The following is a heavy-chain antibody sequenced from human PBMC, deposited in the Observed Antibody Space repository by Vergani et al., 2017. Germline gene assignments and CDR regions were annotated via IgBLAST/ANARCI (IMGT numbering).Heavy chain of an antibody. CDR2: ISYDGSNK. CDR3: AKDCGEWELPGYYYYGMDV. V-gene: IGHV3-30*18. CDR1: GFTFSSYG. D-gene: IGHD1-26*01. J-gene: IGHJ6*02. Sequence: QVQLVESGGGVVQPGRSLRLSCAASGFTFSSYGIHWVRQAPGKGLEWVAVISYDGSNKYYADSVKGRFTISRDKSKNTLYLQMNSLRAEDTAVYYCAKDCGEWELPGYYYYGMDVWGQGTTVTVSS.